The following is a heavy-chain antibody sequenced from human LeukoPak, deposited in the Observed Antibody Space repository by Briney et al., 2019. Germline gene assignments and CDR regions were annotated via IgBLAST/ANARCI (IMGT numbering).Heavy chain of an antibody. CDR3: ARGENSGSYFTIGNAFDI. CDR1: GFTFSDYY. D-gene: IGHD1-26*01. CDR2: ISSSGSSI. Sequence: GGSLRPSCAASGFTFSDYYMSWIRQAPGKGLEWVSYISSSGSSIYSADSVKGRFTISRDNAKNSLYLQMNSLRAEDTALYYCARGENSGSYFTIGNAFDIWGQGTMVTVSS. V-gene: IGHV3-11*04. J-gene: IGHJ3*02.